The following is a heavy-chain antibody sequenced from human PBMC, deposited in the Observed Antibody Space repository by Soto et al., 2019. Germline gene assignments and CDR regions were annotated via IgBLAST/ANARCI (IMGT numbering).Heavy chain of an antibody. Sequence: QLQLQESGPGLVKPSETLSLTCTVSGGSMSSSSYYWGWIRQPPGKGLEWIGSIYYSGSTYYNPSLKSRVTISVDTSKNQFSLKLSSVTAADTAVYYCARLTSGPPNTRGFDPWGQGTLVTVSS. J-gene: IGHJ5*02. CDR3: ARLTSGPPNTRGFDP. CDR1: GGSMSSSSYY. CDR2: IYYSGST. D-gene: IGHD2-2*02. V-gene: IGHV4-39*01.